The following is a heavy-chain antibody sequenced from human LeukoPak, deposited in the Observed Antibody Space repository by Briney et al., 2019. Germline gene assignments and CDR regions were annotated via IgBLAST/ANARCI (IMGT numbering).Heavy chain of an antibody. CDR2: IKEDGSEK. CDR1: GFTFNSSW. Sequence: GGSLRLSCAASGFTFNSSWMKWVRQAPGKGLESVAVIKEDGSEKYYVDSVKGRFAISRDNAKNSLYLQMNNVRAEDTAVYFCAANTQSGYWGQGALVTVSS. CDR3: AANTQSGY. D-gene: IGHD3-16*01. J-gene: IGHJ4*02. V-gene: IGHV3-7*05.